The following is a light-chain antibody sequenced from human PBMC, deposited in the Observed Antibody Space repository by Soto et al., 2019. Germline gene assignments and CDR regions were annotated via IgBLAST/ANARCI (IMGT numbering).Light chain of an antibody. V-gene: IGKV3-15*01. J-gene: IGKJ1*01. Sequence: EIVMTQSPATLSVSPGERATLSCRASQSISSYLAWYQQKPDQAPRLLIYGASTRATDIPARFSGGGSGTEFTLTINSLQSEDVAVYYCHQVNDWPRGTFGQGTKVEVK. CDR2: GAS. CDR3: HQVNDWPRGT. CDR1: QSISSY.